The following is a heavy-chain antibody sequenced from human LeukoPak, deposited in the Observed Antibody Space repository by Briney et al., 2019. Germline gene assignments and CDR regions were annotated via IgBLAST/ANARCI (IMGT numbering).Heavy chain of an antibody. CDR1: GFIFSDFW. CDR3: ATRESSMARSH. D-gene: IGHD3-10*01. V-gene: IGHV3-7*01. Sequence: PGGSLRLSCVASGFIFSDFWMNWVRLVPGKGLEWVANINEDGSVQDYVGSVRGRVTISRDNAKNSLYLHMNSVRVEDTAVYYCATRESSMARSHWGQGTLVTISS. J-gene: IGHJ4*02. CDR2: INEDGSVQ.